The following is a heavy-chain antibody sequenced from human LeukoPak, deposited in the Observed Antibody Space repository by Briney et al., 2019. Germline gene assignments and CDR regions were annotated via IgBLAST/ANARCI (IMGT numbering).Heavy chain of an antibody. CDR2: IYNSGNT. J-gene: IGHJ3*02. V-gene: IGHV4-39*01. Sequence: SETLSLTCTVSGGSISSSSSDYYWGWVRQPPGKGLEWIGSIYNSGNTYYNPSLKSRVTISVDTSKNQFSPKLNSVTAADTAVYYCARGDNESTGYYGAFDIWGQGTMVTFSS. CDR1: GGSISSSSSDYY. CDR3: ARGDNESTGYYGAFDI. D-gene: IGHD3-22*01.